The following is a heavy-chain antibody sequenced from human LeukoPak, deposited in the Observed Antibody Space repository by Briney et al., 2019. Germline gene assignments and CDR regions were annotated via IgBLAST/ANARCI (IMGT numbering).Heavy chain of an antibody. CDR2: ISIDGSIK. CDR1: GFTFSRSD. V-gene: IGHV3-30*01. J-gene: IGHJ4*02. Sequence: PGGSLRLSCAASGFTFSRSDMHWVRQAPGKGLEWVAVISIDGSIKFYGDSLEGRFIISRDNSKNTLYLQMNSLRVEDTAVYYCAREGIFGVPDYFDHWGLGTLVTVSS. CDR3: AREGIFGVPDYFDH. D-gene: IGHD3-10*02.